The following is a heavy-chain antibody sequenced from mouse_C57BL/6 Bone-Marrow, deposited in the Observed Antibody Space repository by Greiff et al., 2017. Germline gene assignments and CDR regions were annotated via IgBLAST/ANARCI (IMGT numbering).Heavy chain of an antibody. J-gene: IGHJ3*01. CDR3: ARYYGSSYPAWFAY. V-gene: IGHV1-7*01. CDR1: GYTFTSYW. Sequence: VQLQQSGAELAKPGASVKLSCKASGYTFTSYWMHWVKQRPGQGLAWIGYLNPSSGYTKYNQKFKDKATLTADKSSSTAYMQLGSLTYEDSAVYCCARYYGSSYPAWFAYWGKGILVIVSA. CDR2: LNPSSGYT. D-gene: IGHD1-1*01.